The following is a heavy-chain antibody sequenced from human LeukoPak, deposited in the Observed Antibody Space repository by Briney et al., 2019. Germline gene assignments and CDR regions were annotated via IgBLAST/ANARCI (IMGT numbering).Heavy chain of an antibody. CDR2: IYYSGST. CDR1: GGSISSGSYY. D-gene: IGHD3-22*01. Sequence: SQTLSLTCTVSGGSISSGSYYWSWIRQPAGKGLEWIGRIYYSGSTNYNPSLKSRVTISVDTSKNQFSLKLSSVTAADTAVYYCARDPIPRHYYDNSRYFDLWGRGTLVTVSS. J-gene: IGHJ2*01. V-gene: IGHV4-61*02. CDR3: ARDPIPRHYYDNSRYFDL.